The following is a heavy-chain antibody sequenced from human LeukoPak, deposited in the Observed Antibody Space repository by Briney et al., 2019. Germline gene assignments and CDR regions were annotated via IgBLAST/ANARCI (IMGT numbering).Heavy chain of an antibody. CDR1: GYTFTSYY. J-gene: IGHJ4*02. CDR3: ARDERYDSSGYPFDY. Sequence: GASVKVSCKASGYTFTSYYMHWVRQAPGQGLEWMGIINPSGGSTSYAQKFQGRVTMTRDMSTSTVYMELSSLRSDDTAVYYCARDERYDSSGYPFDYWGQGSLVTVSS. V-gene: IGHV1-46*01. CDR2: INPSGGST. D-gene: IGHD3-22*01.